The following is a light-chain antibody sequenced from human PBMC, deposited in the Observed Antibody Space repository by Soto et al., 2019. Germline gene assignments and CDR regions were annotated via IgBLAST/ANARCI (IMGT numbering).Light chain of an antibody. Sequence: EITMTQFPGILSASPGEGVTLSCRAAQDVTTNFAWYQQKRGQAPRLLIYDISSRATGVPARFSGSGSGTEFTLSISGLQSEDSATYYCLQDINYPWTFGQGTKVAI. CDR3: LQDINYPWT. J-gene: IGKJ1*01. CDR1: QDVTTN. CDR2: DIS. V-gene: IGKV3-15*01.